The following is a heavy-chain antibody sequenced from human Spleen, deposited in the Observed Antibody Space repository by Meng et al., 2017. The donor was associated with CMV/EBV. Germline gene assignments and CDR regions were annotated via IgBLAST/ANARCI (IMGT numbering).Heavy chain of an antibody. Sequence: ASVKVSCKASGYTFTGFHVHWVRRDPGQGLEWMGWINPNSGGTHSAQKFQGRVIMTSDTSISTAYMELSSLRSDDTAVYYCAREWELPGDFDYWGQGTLVTVSS. V-gene: IGHV1-2*02. D-gene: IGHD1-26*01. CDR3: AREWELPGDFDY. J-gene: IGHJ4*02. CDR1: GYTFTGFH. CDR2: INPNSGGT.